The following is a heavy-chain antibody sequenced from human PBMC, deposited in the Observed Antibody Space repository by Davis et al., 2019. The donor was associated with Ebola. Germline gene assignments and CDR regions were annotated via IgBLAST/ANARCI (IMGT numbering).Heavy chain of an antibody. Sequence: SGPTLVKPTQTLTLTCTFSGFSLNTGGMCVTWIRQPPGRALEWLALIDWNDYKYYNTTLKPRLTVSKDTSKNQVVLSMTNMDPVDTATYYCAHSRSPIKQWVDYFDYWGQGTLVTVSS. J-gene: IGHJ4*02. V-gene: IGHV2-70*12. CDR1: GFSLNTGGMC. CDR2: IDWNDYK. D-gene: IGHD6-19*01. CDR3: AHSRSPIKQWVDYFDY.